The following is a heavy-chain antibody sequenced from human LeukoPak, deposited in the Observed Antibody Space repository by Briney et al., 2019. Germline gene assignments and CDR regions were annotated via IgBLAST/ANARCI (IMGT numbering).Heavy chain of an antibody. V-gene: IGHV3-30*02. CDR1: GFTFSSYG. CDR2: IRYDGGNK. D-gene: IGHD1-26*01. Sequence: PGGSLRLSCAASGFTFSSYGMHWVRQAPGKGLEWVASIRYDGGNKYYADSVKGRFTISRDNSKNTLYPQMNSLTAEDTAVYYCAKKTIVGTTIDAFDIWGQGTLVTVSS. J-gene: IGHJ3*02. CDR3: AKKTIVGTTIDAFDI.